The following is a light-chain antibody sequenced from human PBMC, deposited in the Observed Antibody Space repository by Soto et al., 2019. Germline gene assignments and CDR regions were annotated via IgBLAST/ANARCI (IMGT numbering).Light chain of an antibody. CDR1: QTVNSRH. V-gene: IGKV3-20*01. CDR2: GAS. CDR3: QQFDGSRPAFT. J-gene: IGKJ2*01. Sequence: ESLLTQSPGTLSLSPGERATLSCRASQTVNSRHLNWYQHKPGQAPRLLIYGASIRAAGIPDRFSGSRSGAGFRLTITRLEPEDSAVYYCQQFDGSRPAFTFGQGTKLEI.